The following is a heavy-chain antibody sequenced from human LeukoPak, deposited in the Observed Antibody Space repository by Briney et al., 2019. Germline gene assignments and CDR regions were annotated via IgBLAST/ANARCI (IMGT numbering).Heavy chain of an antibody. Sequence: SETLSLTCTVSGGSISSGDYYWSWIRQPPGKGLEWIGHIYYSGSTYYNPSLKSRVTISVDTSKNQFSLKLSSVTAADTAVYYCARDQGDSSGYYFPNWGQGTLVTVSS. D-gene: IGHD3-22*01. CDR1: GGSISSGDYY. V-gene: IGHV4-30-4*01. J-gene: IGHJ1*01. CDR3: ARDQGDSSGYYFPN. CDR2: IYYSGST.